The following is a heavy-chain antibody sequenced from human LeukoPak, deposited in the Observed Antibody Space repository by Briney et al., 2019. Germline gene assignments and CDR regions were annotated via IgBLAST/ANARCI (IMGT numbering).Heavy chain of an antibody. J-gene: IGHJ6*03. CDR3: ARDVGAVPAAIYYYYMDV. Sequence: GGSLRLSSAASGFTFSDYYMSWIRQAPGKGLEWVSYISSSGSTIYYADSVKGRFTISRDNAKNSLYLQMNSLRAEDTAVYYCARDVGAVPAAIYYYYMDVWGKGTTVTVSS. V-gene: IGHV3-11*01. D-gene: IGHD2-2*01. CDR2: ISSSGSTI. CDR1: GFTFSDYY.